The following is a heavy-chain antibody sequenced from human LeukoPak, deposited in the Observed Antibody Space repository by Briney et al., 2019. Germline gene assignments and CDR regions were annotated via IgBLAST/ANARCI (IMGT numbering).Heavy chain of an antibody. CDR1: GGSFSGYY. D-gene: IGHD3-3*01. V-gene: IGHV4-34*01. CDR2: INHSGST. Sequence: SETLSLTCAVYGGSFSGYYWSWIRQPPGKGLEWIREINHSGSTNYNPSLESRVTISVDTSKNQFSVKLSSVTAADTAVYYCARRITIFGVVISWGEGTLVTVSS. CDR3: ARRITIFGVVIS. J-gene: IGHJ5*02.